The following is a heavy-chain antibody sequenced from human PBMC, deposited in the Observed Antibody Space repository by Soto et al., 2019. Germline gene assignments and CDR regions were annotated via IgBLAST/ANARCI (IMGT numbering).Heavy chain of an antibody. J-gene: IGHJ4*02. CDR3: TRETVAGITGLDY. V-gene: IGHV3-23*01. Sequence: EVQLLESGGDLVQPGGSLRLSCAASGFNVGAFAVSWVRQAPGKGLEWVSGISVSDAFIYYADSVRGRFSISRDASENILYLQMNSLRVDDTALYHCTRETVAGITGLDYWGPGTLVTVSS. CDR2: ISVSDAFI. D-gene: IGHD1-20*01. CDR1: GFNVGAFA.